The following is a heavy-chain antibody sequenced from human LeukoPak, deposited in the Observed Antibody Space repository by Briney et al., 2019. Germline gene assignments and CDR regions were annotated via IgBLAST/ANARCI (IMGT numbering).Heavy chain of an antibody. CDR1: GGSISSYY. J-gene: IGHJ6*02. V-gene: IGHV4-59*01. D-gene: IGHD6-25*01. CDR3: ARDQRSRGMDV. Sequence: SETLSLTCTVSGGSISSYYWSWIRQPPGKGLEWIGYIYYSGSTNYNPSLKSRVTISVDTSKNQFSLKLSSVTAADTAVYYCARDQRSRGMDVWGQGTTVTVSS. CDR2: IYYSGST.